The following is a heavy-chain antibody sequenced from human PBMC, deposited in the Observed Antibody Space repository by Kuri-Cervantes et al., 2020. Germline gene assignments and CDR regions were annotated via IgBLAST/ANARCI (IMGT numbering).Heavy chain of an antibody. CDR2: INPSGGST. D-gene: IGHD6-13*01. Sequence: ASVKVSCKASGYTFTSYYMHWVRQAPGQGLEWMGIINPSGGSTSYAQKFQGRVTMTRDTSTSTVYMELSSLRSEDTAVYYCARDHGGIAAAGTLDYWGQGTRVTGYS. J-gene: IGHJ4*02. CDR3: ARDHGGIAAAGTLDY. V-gene: IGHV1-46*01. CDR1: GYTFTSYY.